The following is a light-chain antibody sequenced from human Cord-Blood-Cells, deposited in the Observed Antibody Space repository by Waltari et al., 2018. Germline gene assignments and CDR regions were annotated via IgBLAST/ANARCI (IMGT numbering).Light chain of an antibody. J-gene: IGKJ4*01. Sequence: EIVLTQSPGTLSLSPGERAPLSCRASQSVSSSYLAWYQQKPGQAPRLLIYGASRRATGIPDRFSGSGSGTDFTLTISRLEPEDFAVYYCQQYGSSPRTFGGGTKVEIK. V-gene: IGKV3-20*01. CDR1: QSVSSSY. CDR2: GAS. CDR3: QQYGSSPRT.